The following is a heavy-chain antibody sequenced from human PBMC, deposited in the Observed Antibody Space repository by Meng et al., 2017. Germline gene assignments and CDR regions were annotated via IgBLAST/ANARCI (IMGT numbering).Heavy chain of an antibody. CDR2: ISAYNGNT. V-gene: IGHV1-18*01. CDR1: GYNFTGYG. D-gene: IGHD3-9*01. Sequence: VDLVPPGSGGNKPGASVQVSCKASGYNFTGYGISWVRPATRQGLEWMGWISAYNGNTNYAQKLQGRVTITTDTSTITAYIELRSLRSDDTAVYYCAIYDILTGYHRVYWGQRTLVTVSS. J-gene: IGHJ4*02. CDR3: AIYDILTGYHRVY.